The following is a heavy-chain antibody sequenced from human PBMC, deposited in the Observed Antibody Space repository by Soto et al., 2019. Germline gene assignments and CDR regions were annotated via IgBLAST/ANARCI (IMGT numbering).Heavy chain of an antibody. D-gene: IGHD2-2*01. CDR2: IIPIFGTA. J-gene: IGHJ6*02. CDR1: GGTFSSYA. V-gene: IGHV1-69*05. Sequence: SVKVSCKASGGTFSSYAISWVRQAPGQGLEWMGGIIPIFGTANYAQKFQGRVTLSRDTSINTAYLELSRLRFDDAAVYFCARERYQVISDGMDVWGQGTTVTVSS. CDR3: ARERYQVISDGMDV.